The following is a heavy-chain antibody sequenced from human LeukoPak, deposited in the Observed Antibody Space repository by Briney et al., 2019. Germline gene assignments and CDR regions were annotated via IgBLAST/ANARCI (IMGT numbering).Heavy chain of an antibody. V-gene: IGHV3-21*04. J-gene: IGHJ3*02. CDR1: GFTFSSYG. Sequence: GGTLRLSCAASGFTFSSYGMNWVRQAPGKGLEWVSSISSSRSYIFYADSVKGRFTVSRDNAKNSLYLQMNSLRAEDTAVYYCAKVVAYDSSGYHDAFDIWGQGTMVTVSS. D-gene: IGHD3-22*01. CDR2: ISSSRSYI. CDR3: AKVVAYDSSGYHDAFDI.